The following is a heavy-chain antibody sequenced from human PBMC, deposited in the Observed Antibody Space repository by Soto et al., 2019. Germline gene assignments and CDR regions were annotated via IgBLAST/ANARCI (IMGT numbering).Heavy chain of an antibody. CDR2: IYYSGST. D-gene: IGHD1-1*01. Sequence: SETLSLTCTVSGGSFDITSSYWAWVRQPPGKGLEWIAYIYYSGSTYYNPSLKSRITISVDTSTNQLSLRLSSVTAADTAVYYCATVPIVGTKPYYFDSWGQGTLVTVSS. CDR1: GGSFDITSSY. J-gene: IGHJ4*02. V-gene: IGHV4-39*02. CDR3: ATVPIVGTKPYYFDS.